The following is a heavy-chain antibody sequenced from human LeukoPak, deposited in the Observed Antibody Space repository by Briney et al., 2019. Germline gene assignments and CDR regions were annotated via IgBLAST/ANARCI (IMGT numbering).Heavy chain of an antibody. J-gene: IGHJ4*02. Sequence: GGSLRLSCAASGFTFDDYAMHWVRQAPARGLEWVSLINGDGGSTYYADSVKGRFTISRDNSKNSLYLQMNSLRTEDTAVYYCAKDMSASIVVGPATIDYWGQGTLVTVSS. D-gene: IGHD2-2*01. V-gene: IGHV3-43*02. CDR2: INGDGGST. CDR3: AKDMSASIVVGPATIDY. CDR1: GFTFDDYA.